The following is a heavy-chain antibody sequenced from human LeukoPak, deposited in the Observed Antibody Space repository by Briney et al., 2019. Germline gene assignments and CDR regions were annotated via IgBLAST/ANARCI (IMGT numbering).Heavy chain of an antibody. J-gene: IGHJ4*02. D-gene: IGHD3-16*02. Sequence: GGSLRLSCAASGFTFSSYGMHWVRQAPGKGLEWVALIWYDGSSQHYADSVRGRFTISRDNSKNTLYLQMNSLRAEDTAVYYCARDFELSHWGQGTLVTVSS. V-gene: IGHV3-33*01. CDR2: IWYDGSSQ. CDR3: ARDFELSH. CDR1: GFTFSSYG.